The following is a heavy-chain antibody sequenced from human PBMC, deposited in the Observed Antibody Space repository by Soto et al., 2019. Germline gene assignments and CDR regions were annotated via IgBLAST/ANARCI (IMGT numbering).Heavy chain of an antibody. V-gene: IGHV1-18*04. Sequence: QVQLVQSGAEVKKPGSSVKVSCKASGYTFTSYGISWVRQAPGQGLEWMGWISAYNGNTNYAQKLQGRVTMTTDTSTSTDYMELRSLRSDDTDVYYCARDDRSLGITGYYYYYYGMDVWGQGTTVTVSS. CDR1: GYTFTSYG. CDR2: ISAYNGNT. CDR3: ARDDRSLGITGYYYYYYGMDV. D-gene: IGHD7-27*01. J-gene: IGHJ6*02.